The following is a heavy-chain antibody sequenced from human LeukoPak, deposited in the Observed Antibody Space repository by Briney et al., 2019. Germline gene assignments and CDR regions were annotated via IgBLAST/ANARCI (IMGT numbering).Heavy chain of an antibody. D-gene: IGHD2-15*01. CDR1: GFTFSSYA. CDR2: ISSNGGST. Sequence: PGGSLRLSCAASGFTFSSYAMHWVGQAPGKGLEYVSAISSNGGSTYYANSVKGRFTISRDNSKNTLYLQMGSLRAEDMAVYYCARVSRNCSGGSCYSRLLDYWGQGTLVTVSS. V-gene: IGHV3-64*01. CDR3: ARVSRNCSGGSCYSRLLDY. J-gene: IGHJ4*02.